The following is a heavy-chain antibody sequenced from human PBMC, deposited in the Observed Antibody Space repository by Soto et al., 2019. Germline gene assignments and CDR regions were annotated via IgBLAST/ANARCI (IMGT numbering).Heavy chain of an antibody. CDR2: IDPRDSYT. Sequence: GESLKISCKGSGYSFTNNWISWVRQMPGKGLEWMGRIDPRDSYTNYSPSFQGHVTISVDKSDNTSYLQWNTLKASDSAMYFCARSYCINNSCYNGYFDYWGRGTLVTLSS. D-gene: IGHD2-2*02. J-gene: IGHJ4*01. CDR1: GYSFTNNW. CDR3: ARSYCINNSCYNGYFDY. V-gene: IGHV5-10-1*01.